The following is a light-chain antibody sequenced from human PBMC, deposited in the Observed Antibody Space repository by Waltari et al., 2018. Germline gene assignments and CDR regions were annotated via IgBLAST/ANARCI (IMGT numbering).Light chain of an antibody. J-gene: IGKJ3*01. CDR3: QEYYTQTFS. CDR1: PSVLYSSNNKNY. Sequence: DIVMTQSPDSLAVSLGERATINCKSRPSVLYSSNNKNYLAWYQQKPGQPPKLLIYWASSRESGVPDRFSGSGSGTDFTLTISSLQAEDVAVYYCQEYYTQTFSFGPGTKVDIK. CDR2: WAS. V-gene: IGKV4-1*01.